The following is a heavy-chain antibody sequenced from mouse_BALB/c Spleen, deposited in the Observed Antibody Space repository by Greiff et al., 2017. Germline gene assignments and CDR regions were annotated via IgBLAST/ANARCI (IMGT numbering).Heavy chain of an antibody. J-gene: IGHJ2*01. CDR1: GYTFTSYW. D-gene: IGHD4-1*01. Sequence: VKLMESGAELAKPGASVKMSCKASGYTFTSYWMHWVKQRPGQGLEWIGYINPSTGYTEYNQKFKDKATLTADKSSSTAYMQLSSLTSEDSAVYYCARSLTGRKVYFDYWGQGTTLTVSS. CDR2: INPSTGYT. V-gene: IGHV1-7*01. CDR3: ARSLTGRKVYFDY.